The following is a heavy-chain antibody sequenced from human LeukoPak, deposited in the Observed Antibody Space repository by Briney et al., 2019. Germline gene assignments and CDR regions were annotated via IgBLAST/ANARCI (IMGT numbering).Heavy chain of an antibody. Sequence: PGGSLRLSCAASGFTFSSYGMHWFRQAPGKGLEWVAVIWYGGSNKYYADSVKGRFTISRDNSKNTLYLQMNSLRAGDTAVYYCAIDIVVVPAAIRYCTNGVCPYYFDYWGQGTLVTVSS. CDR1: GFTFSSYG. V-gene: IGHV3-33*08. D-gene: IGHD2-2*02. CDR2: IWYGGSNK. J-gene: IGHJ4*02. CDR3: AIDIVVVPAAIRYCTNGVCPYYFDY.